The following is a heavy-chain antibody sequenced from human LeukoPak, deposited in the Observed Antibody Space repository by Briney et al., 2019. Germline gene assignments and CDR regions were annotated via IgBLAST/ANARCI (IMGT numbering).Heavy chain of an antibody. V-gene: IGHV3-53*01. Sequence: GGSLRLSCAASGFTVSSKYMSWVRQAPGKGLEWVSVMYSGGSKYYADSVKGRFTISRDSSKNTLYLQMNTLRAEDTAVYYCARDRGGYSDYEYYYSGMDVWGQGTTVTVSS. CDR3: ARDRGGYSDYEYYYSGMDV. CDR1: GFTVSSKY. CDR2: MYSGGSK. D-gene: IGHD5-12*01. J-gene: IGHJ6*02.